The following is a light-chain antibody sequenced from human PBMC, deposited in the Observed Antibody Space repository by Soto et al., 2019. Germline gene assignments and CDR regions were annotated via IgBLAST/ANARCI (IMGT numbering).Light chain of an antibody. CDR2: DVS. J-gene: IGLJ2*01. CDR1: SSDVVGYNY. CDR3: SSYTSSSTRV. Sequence: QSALTQPASVSGSPGQSIXIXCTGTSSDVVGYNYVSWYQQHPGKAPKLMIYDVSNRPSGVSNRFSGSKSGNTASLTISGLQAEDEADYYCSSYTSSSTRVFGGGTKLTVL. V-gene: IGLV2-14*01.